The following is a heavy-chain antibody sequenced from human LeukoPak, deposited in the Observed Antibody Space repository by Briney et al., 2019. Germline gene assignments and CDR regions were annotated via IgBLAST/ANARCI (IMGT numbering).Heavy chain of an antibody. CDR2: INPNSGGT. V-gene: IGHV1-2*06. CDR1: GYTFTGYY. D-gene: IGHD6-19*01. J-gene: IGHJ4*02. CDR3: ASPPPGIAVAEGGY. Sequence: AASVKVSCKASGYTFTGYYMHWVRQAPGQGLEWMGRINPNSGGTNYAQKFQGRVTMTRDTSISTAYMELSRLRSDDTAVYYCASPPPGIAVAEGGYWGQGTLVTVSS.